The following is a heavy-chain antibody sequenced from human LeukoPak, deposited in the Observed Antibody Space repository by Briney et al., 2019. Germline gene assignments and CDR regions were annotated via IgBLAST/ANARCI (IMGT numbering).Heavy chain of an antibody. D-gene: IGHD5-18*01. CDR1: GYTFTSYD. J-gene: IGHJ4*02. Sequence: ASVKVSCKASGYTFTSYDINWVRQATGQGLEWMGWMNPNSGNRGYAQKFQGRVTMTRNTSISTANMELSSLRSEDTAVYYCARGLARTSMVTRGGVRFDYWGQGTLVTVSS. CDR3: ARGLARTSMVTRGGVRFDY. V-gene: IGHV1-8*02. CDR2: MNPNSGNR.